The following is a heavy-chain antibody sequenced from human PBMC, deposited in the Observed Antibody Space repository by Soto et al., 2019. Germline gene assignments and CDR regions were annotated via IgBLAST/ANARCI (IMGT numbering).Heavy chain of an antibody. Sequence: QVQLVESGGGVVQPGTSLRLSCSASGFTFGNFGMHWVRQSPGKGLEWVSIITYDGSRKHYIDSVKGRFTISRDNSKNTVFLQMNSLRAEHSAVYYCAKDIHADRDTYHYGADYWGQGTLVTVSS. J-gene: IGHJ4*02. CDR1: GFTFGNFG. D-gene: IGHD5-12*01. CDR3: AKDIHADRDTYHYGADY. CDR2: ITYDGSRK. V-gene: IGHV3-30*18.